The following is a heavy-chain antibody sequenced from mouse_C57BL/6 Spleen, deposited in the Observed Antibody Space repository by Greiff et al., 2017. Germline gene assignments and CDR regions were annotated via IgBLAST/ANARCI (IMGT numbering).Heavy chain of an antibody. CDR3: TIWLDDYMDY. J-gene: IGHJ2*01. Sequence: QVQLQQSGAELVRPGASVTLSCKASGYTFTDYEMHWVKQTPVHGLEWIGAIDPETGGTAYNQKFKGKAILTADKSSSPAYMELRSLTSEDSAVYYCTIWLDDYMDYWGQGTTLTVSS. D-gene: IGHD2-2*01. V-gene: IGHV1-15*01. CDR1: GYTFTDYE. CDR2: IDPETGGT.